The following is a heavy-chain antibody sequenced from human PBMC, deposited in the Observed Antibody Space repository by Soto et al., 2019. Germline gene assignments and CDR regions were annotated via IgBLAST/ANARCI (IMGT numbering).Heavy chain of an antibody. CDR2: IYWDDDN. CDR3: AHYVAASPAGWFNP. Sequence: QITLKESGPALVKPTQPLTLTCTFSGFSLSTSGEAVGWIRQPPGEALEWLALIYWDDDNRYNPTLTTRLTISKNTSITQVVLTLTTMDPVDTTTYYWAHYVAASPAGWFNPWGQGILVTVSS. V-gene: IGHV2-5*02. D-gene: IGHD3-10*02. J-gene: IGHJ5*02. CDR1: GFSLSTSGEA.